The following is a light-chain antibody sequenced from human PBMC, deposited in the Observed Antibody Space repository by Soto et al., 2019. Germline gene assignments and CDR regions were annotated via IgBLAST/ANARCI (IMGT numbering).Light chain of an antibody. V-gene: IGKV1-27*01. CDR2: AAS. Sequence: DIQLTPSPSSPSASVGDRVTIDCQPAQHSSNYLARYQQKPGKVPKLLICAASTLESGVPSRFSGGGCGTDFTLTISGLQPEDVATYHCQRYNSAPVFGQGTKVDIK. CDR3: QRYNSAPV. CDR1: QHSSNY. J-gene: IGKJ2*01.